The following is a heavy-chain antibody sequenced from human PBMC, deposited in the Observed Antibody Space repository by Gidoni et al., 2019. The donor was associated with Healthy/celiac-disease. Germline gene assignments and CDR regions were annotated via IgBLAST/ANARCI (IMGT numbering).Heavy chain of an antibody. J-gene: IGHJ6*03. CDR3: TTLPYYYMDV. Sequence: QSLESRPGLAKPPGILSLTSAVSRGSISSSNWWSWVRQPPGKGLEWIGEIYHSGSTNYNPSLKSRVTISVDKSKNQFSLKLGSVTAAETAVYYCTTLPYYYMDVWGKGTTVTVSS. D-gene: IGHD1-1*01. V-gene: IGHV4-4*03. CDR1: RGSISSSNW. CDR2: IYHSGST.